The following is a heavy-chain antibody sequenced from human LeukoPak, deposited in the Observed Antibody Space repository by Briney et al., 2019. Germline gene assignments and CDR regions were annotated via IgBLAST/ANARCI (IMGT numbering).Heavy chain of an antibody. D-gene: IGHD3-22*01. CDR3: ARGRGITMIVVVINRVYFDY. CDR2: INHSGST. V-gene: IGHV4-34*01. J-gene: IGHJ4*02. CDR1: GGSFSGYY. Sequence: PSETLSLTCAVYGGSFSGYYWSWIRQPPGKGLEWIGEINHSGSTNYNPSLKSRVTISVDTSKNQFSLKLSSVTAADTAVYYCARGRGITMIVVVINRVYFDYWGQGTLVTVSS.